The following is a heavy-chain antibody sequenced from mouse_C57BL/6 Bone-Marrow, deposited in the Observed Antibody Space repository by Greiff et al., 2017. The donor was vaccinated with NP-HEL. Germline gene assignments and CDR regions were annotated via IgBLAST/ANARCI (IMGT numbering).Heavy chain of an antibody. CDR1: GYAFSSYW. J-gene: IGHJ4*01. D-gene: IGHD1-1*02. V-gene: IGHV1-80*01. CDR2: IYPGDGDT. CDR3: AREDLMVRYAMDY. Sequence: QVQLKESGAELVKPGASVKISCKASGYAFSSYWMNWVKQRPGKGLEWIGQIYPGDGDTNYNGKFKGKATLTADKSSSTAYMQLSSLTSEDSAVYFCAREDLMVRYAMDYWGQGTSVTVSS.